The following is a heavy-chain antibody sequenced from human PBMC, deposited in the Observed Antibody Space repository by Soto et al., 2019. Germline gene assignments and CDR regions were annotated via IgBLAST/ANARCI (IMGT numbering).Heavy chain of an antibody. CDR2: IHAGGDV. J-gene: IGHJ5*02. CDR1: GVPISSYY. Sequence: KPSETLSLTCTVSGVPISSYYWSWMRQPAGKGLEFIGRIHAGGDVVSNPSLKSRVIMSTDTSKNQFSLWLRSVSAADTAIYYCARNRDDYSSSYNWFDPWGQGTSVTVSS. D-gene: IGHD6-6*01. V-gene: IGHV4-4*07. CDR3: ARNRDDYSSSYNWFDP.